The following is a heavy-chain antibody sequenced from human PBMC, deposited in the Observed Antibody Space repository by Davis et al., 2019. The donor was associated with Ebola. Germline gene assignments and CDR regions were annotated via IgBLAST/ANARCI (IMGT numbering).Heavy chain of an antibody. CDR3: ARGITVVRGVRMLYDY. V-gene: IGHV3-7*04. D-gene: IGHD3-10*01. CDR1: GFIFNSYW. CDR2: IKHDGSET. J-gene: IGHJ4*02. Sequence: PGGSLRLSCAASGFIFNSYWMSWVRQAPGKGLEWVANIKHDGSETYYVDSVKGRFTISRDNAKNSLYLQMNSLRAEDTAVYYCARGITVVRGVRMLYDYWGQGTQVTVSS.